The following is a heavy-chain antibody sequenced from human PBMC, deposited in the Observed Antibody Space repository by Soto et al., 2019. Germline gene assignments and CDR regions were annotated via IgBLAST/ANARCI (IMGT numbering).Heavy chain of an antibody. V-gene: IGHV3-23*01. D-gene: IGHD3-3*02. J-gene: IGHJ4*02. CDR3: AKSRSHFWSDYDS. CDR1: GFTLSSYA. Sequence: GGSLRLSCAASGFTLSSYAMSWVRQAPGKGLEWVSTLSDSGDRIFDADSLRGRFTISRDSSENTLYLQMNSLRAEDTAVYYCAKSRSHFWSDYDSWGQGTLVTVSS. CDR2: LSDSGDRI.